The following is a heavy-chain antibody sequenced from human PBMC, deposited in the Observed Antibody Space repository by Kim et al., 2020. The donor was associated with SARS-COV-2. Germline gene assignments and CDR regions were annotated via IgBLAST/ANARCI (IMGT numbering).Heavy chain of an antibody. D-gene: IGHD4-17*01. Sequence: ASVKVSCKASGYTFTSYGISWVRQAPGQGLEWMGWISAYNGNTNYAQKLQGRVTMTTDTSTSTAYMELRSLRSDDTAVYYCARGHHTTYGGNFYYYYGMDVWRQGTTVTVSS. CDR2: ISAYNGNT. CDR1: GYTFTSYG. V-gene: IGHV1-18*01. CDR3: ARGHHTTYGGNFYYYYGMDV. J-gene: IGHJ6*02.